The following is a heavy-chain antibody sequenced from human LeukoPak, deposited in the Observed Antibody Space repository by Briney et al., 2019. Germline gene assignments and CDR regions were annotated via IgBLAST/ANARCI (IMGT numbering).Heavy chain of an antibody. J-gene: IGHJ4*02. V-gene: IGHV3-53*04. CDR3: ASGPTYDFVRVILY. Sequence: GGSLRLSCAVSGFTVSGNYMTWVRQAPGKGLEWVSVIYTGGTTYYRDSVRGRFTISRHNSKNMVTLQMDSLRPGDTAVYYCASGPTYDFVRVILYWGQGTLVTVPS. CDR1: GFTVSGNY. D-gene: IGHD3-16*01. CDR2: IYTGGTT.